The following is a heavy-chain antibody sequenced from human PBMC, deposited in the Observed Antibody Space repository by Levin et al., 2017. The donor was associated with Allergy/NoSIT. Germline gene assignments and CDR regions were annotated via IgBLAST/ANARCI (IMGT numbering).Heavy chain of an antibody. J-gene: IGHJ2*01. Sequence: SETLSLTCAVYGESLSGYYWSWIRQPPEKGLEWIGEINVSGSTNYNPSLKSRITTSVDTSKNQFSLKLTSVTAADTAVYYCARLRLGSAAAGTHWYFDLWGRGTLVTVSS. CDR3: ARLRLGSAAAGTHWYFDL. V-gene: IGHV4-34*01. CDR1: GESLSGYY. D-gene: IGHD6-13*01. CDR2: INVSGST.